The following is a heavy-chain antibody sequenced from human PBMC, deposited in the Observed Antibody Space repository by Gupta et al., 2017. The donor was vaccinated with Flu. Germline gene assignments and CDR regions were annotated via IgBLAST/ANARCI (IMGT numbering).Heavy chain of an antibody. Sequence: QVQLQESGPGLVKPSGTLSLTCAVSGGSISSSNWWSWVRQPPGKGLEWIGEIYHSGSTNYNPSLKSRVTISVDKSKNQFSLKLSSVTAADTAVYYCARDNRLLDNDYYYYGMDVWGQGTTVTVSS. D-gene: IGHD1-26*01. CDR1: GGSISSSNW. J-gene: IGHJ6*02. V-gene: IGHV4-4*02. CDR3: ARDNRLLDNDYYYYGMDV. CDR2: IYHSGST.